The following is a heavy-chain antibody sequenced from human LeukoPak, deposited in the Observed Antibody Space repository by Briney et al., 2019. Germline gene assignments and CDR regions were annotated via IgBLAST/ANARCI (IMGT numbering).Heavy chain of an antibody. CDR2: ISDSGTSI. D-gene: IGHD3-22*01. Sequence: PGGSLRLSCAASGFTFSSYGMSWVRQAPGKGLEWVSAISDSGTSIYYTDSVKGRFTISRDNSKNTLFLHMSSLRAEDTAIYYCARRISLTYDSTVDAFDIWGQGTMVTVSS. J-gene: IGHJ3*02. CDR3: ARRISLTYDSTVDAFDI. V-gene: IGHV3-23*01. CDR1: GFTFSSYG.